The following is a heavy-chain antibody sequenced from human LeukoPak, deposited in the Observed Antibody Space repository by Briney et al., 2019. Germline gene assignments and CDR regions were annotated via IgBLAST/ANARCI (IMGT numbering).Heavy chain of an antibody. CDR2: IIPIFGTA. V-gene: IGHV1-69*05. J-gene: IGHJ4*02. Sequence: SVKVSCKASGGTFSSYAISWVRQAPGQGLEWMGRIIPIFGTANYAQKFQGRVTITTDESTSTAYMELSSLRSEDTAVYYCARGNDFWSGYPNFDYWGQGTLVTVSS. CDR1: GGTFSSYA. D-gene: IGHD3-3*01. CDR3: ARGNDFWSGYPNFDY.